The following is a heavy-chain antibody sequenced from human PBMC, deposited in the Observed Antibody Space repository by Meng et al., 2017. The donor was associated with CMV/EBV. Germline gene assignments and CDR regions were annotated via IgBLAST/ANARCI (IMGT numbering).Heavy chain of an antibody. CDR1: GFTFSSYW. J-gene: IGHJ4*02. V-gene: IGHV3-74*01. D-gene: IGHD5-12*01. CDR3: ARDFSGYDFNY. CDR2: INSDGSST. Sequence: GESLKISCAASGFTFSSYWMHWVRQAPGKGLVWVSRINSDGSSTSYADSVKGRFTISRDNAKNSLYLQMNSLRAEDTAVYYCARDFSGYDFNYWGQGTLVTVSS.